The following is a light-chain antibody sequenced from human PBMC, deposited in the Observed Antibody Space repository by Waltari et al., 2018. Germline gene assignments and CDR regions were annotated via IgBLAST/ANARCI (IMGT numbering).Light chain of an antibody. V-gene: IGLV2-14*01. CDR1: SSDIGTYNY. J-gene: IGLJ1*01. CDR2: EVS. CDR3: CSYTSSDSYV. Sequence: QSALTQPASVSGSPGQSLTISCTGTSSDIGTYNYIPWYQQHPGKAPKLMIYEVSSRPSGISNRFSGSKSGNTASLTISGLQAEDEADYFCCSYTSSDSYVFGGGTKVIVL.